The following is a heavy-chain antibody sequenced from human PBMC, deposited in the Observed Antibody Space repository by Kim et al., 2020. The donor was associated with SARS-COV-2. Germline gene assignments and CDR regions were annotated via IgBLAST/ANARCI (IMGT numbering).Heavy chain of an antibody. V-gene: IGHV4-59*01. Sequence: SETLSLTCTVSGGSISSDYWSWIRQPPGKGLEWIGYIYDSGSTNYNPSLKIRVTISVDTSKNQFSLKLSSVTAADTAVYYCARGSGYDYVFYYYYMDVWGKGTMVTVSS. D-gene: IGHD5-12*01. J-gene: IGHJ6*03. CDR1: GGSISSDY. CDR2: IYDSGST. CDR3: ARGSGYDYVFYYYYMDV.